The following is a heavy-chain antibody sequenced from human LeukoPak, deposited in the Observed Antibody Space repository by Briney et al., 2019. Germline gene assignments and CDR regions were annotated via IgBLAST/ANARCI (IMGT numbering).Heavy chain of an antibody. CDR3: ARDSSPGGEYQLLSQYYHYYYGMDV. CDR2: ISSSSSYI. CDR1: GFTFSSYS. Sequence: GGSLRLSCAASGFTFSSYSMNWVRQAPGKGLEWVSSISSSSSYIYYADSVKGRFTISRDNAKNSLYLQMNSLRAEDTAVYYCARDSSPGGEYQLLSQYYHYYYGMDVWGQGTTVTVSS. J-gene: IGHJ6*02. D-gene: IGHD2-2*01. V-gene: IGHV3-21*01.